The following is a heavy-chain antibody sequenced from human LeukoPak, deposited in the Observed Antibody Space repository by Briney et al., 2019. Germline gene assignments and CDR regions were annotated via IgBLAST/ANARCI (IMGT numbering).Heavy chain of an antibody. D-gene: IGHD4-17*01. V-gene: IGHV3-74*01. J-gene: IGHJ1*01. CDR2: IRTDGLET. CDR1: GLTFNNYW. Sequence: GGSLRLSCVASGLTFNNYWTHWVRQAPGKGLVWVSRIRTDGLETSYADSVKGRFTVSRDNAKNILYLQMNSLRAEDTAVYYCAKEDGDYVDDFQHWGQGTLVTVSS. CDR3: AKEDGDYVDDFQH.